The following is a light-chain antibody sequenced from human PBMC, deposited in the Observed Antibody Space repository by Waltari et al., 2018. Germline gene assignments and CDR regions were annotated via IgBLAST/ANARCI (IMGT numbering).Light chain of an antibody. V-gene: IGLV3-19*01. Sequence: SSELTQDPAVSVALGQTVRITCQGDSLRSYYARWYQQKPGQAPLLVINGKNNRPSGNPDRFSGASSGNTASLTITGAQAEDEADYYCNSRDSSGNHLVFGGGTKLTVL. CDR1: SLRSYY. CDR2: GKN. CDR3: NSRDSSGNHLV. J-gene: IGLJ2*01.